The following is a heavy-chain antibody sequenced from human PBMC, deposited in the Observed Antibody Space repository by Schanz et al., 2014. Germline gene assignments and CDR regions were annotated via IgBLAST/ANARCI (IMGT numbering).Heavy chain of an antibody. CDR2: IVPIAGIT. J-gene: IGHJ6*03. Sequence: VQLEQSGAEVKKPGSSVKVSCKASGGTFSSDTFSWVRQAPGQGLEWMGRIVPIAGITNYAQRFQGRVTITADKSSDTAYMELSSLRSEDTAVYYCARLGTGMAVAGSVIDSYYYYMDVWGEGTTVNVSS. D-gene: IGHD6-19*01. CDR1: GGTFSSDT. V-gene: IGHV1-69*02. CDR3: ARLGTGMAVAGSVIDSYYYYMDV.